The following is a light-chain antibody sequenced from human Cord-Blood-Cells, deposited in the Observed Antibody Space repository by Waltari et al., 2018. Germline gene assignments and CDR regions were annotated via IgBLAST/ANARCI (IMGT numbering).Light chain of an antibody. Sequence: QSALTQPASVSGSPGQSITISCTGTSSDVGGYHYVSWYQQHPGKAPKLMIYDVSNRPSGVSNRFSGSKSGNTASLTISGRQAEDEADYYCSSYTSSSTLYVFGTGTKVTVL. V-gene: IGLV2-14*03. J-gene: IGLJ1*01. CDR3: SSYTSSSTLYV. CDR2: DVS. CDR1: SSDVGGYHY.